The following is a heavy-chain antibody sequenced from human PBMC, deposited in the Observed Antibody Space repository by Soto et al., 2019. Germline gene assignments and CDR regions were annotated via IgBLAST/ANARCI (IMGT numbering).Heavy chain of an antibody. Sequence: GGSLRLSCAASGFTFSSYWMHWVRQAPGKGLVWVSRINSDGSSTSYADSVKGRFTISRDNAKNTLYLQMNSLRAEDTAVYYCARLTVTTIPTIDYWGQGTLVTVSS. J-gene: IGHJ4*02. CDR3: ARLTVTTIPTIDY. V-gene: IGHV3-74*01. D-gene: IGHD4-17*01. CDR2: INSDGSST. CDR1: GFTFSSYW.